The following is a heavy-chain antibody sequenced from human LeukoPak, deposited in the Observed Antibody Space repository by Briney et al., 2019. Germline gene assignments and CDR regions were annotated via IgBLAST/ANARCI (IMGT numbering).Heavy chain of an antibody. CDR3: ARLYCSSTSCSIEGLFDY. V-gene: IGHV1-8*01. J-gene: IGHJ4*02. CDR1: GYTFTSYD. D-gene: IGHD2-2*01. Sequence: ASVKVSCKASGYTFTSYDINWVRQATGQGLEWMGWMNPNSGNTGYAQKFQGRVTMTRNTSISTAYMELSSLRSEDTAVYYCARLYCSSTSCSIEGLFDYWGQGTLVTVSS. CDR2: MNPNSGNT.